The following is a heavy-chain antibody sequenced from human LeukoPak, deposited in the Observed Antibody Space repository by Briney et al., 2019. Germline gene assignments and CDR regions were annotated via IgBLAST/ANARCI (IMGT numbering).Heavy chain of an antibody. CDR2: IYTSGSI. V-gene: IGHV4-61*02. CDR1: GGSISSGSYY. D-gene: IGHD1-14*01. CDR3: ASVPEPYYFDY. J-gene: IGHJ4*02. Sequence: SETLSLTCTVSGGSISSGSYYWSWLRQPAGKGLEWIGRIYTSGSINYNSSLKSRVTILVDVSKNQFSLKLTSVTAADTAVYYCASVPEPYYFDYWGQGTLVTVSS.